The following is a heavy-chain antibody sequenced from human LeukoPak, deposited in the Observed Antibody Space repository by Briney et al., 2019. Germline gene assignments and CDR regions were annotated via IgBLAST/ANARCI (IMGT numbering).Heavy chain of an antibody. J-gene: IGHJ3*02. CDR1: GFSLSTSGVG. V-gene: IGHV2-5*02. Sequence: SGPTLVNPTQTLTLTCSFSGFSLSTSGVGVGWVRQPPGKALEWLALIYWDDDKRYSPSLKSRLSITKDTSKNQVVRTMTNMDPVDTATYYCAHMSPLDAFDIWGQGTMVTVSS. CDR2: IYWDDDK. CDR3: AHMSPLDAFDI.